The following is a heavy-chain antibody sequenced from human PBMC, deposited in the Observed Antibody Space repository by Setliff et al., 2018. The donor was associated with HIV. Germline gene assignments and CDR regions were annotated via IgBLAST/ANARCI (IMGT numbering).Heavy chain of an antibody. Sequence: GASVKVSCKVAGYTVTELSINWVRQAPGKGPEWRGGFDPEDNKIVYAQKFQGRVTTTEDTATDTAYMELSSLRPEDTAVYYCATRIRDGHRGYGYFDFWCQGTLVTVSS. V-gene: IGHV1-24*01. J-gene: IGHJ4*02. CDR2: FDPEDNKI. CDR1: GYTVTELS. D-gene: IGHD5-12*01. CDR3: ATRIRDGHRGYGYFDF.